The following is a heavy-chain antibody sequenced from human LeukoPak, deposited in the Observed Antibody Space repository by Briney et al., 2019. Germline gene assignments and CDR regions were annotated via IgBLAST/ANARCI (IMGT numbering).Heavy chain of an antibody. CDR3: ARGRGAYCGGDCSYFDY. CDR2: MNPNSGNT. V-gene: IGHV1-8*01. Sequence: GASVKVSCKASGYTFTSYDINWVRQATGQGLELMGWMNPNSGNTGYAQKFQGRVTMTRNTSISTAYMELSSLGSEDTAVYYCARGRGAYCGGDCSYFDYWVQGTLVTVSS. J-gene: IGHJ4*02. D-gene: IGHD2-21*02. CDR1: GYTFTSYD.